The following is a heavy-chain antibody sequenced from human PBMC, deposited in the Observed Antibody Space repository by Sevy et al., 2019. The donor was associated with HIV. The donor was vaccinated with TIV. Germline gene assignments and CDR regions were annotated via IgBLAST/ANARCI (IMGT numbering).Heavy chain of an antibody. CDR2: IIPILGTA. CDR3: ARDSGVDCSGGSCYSGWFDP. Sequence: ASVKVSCKASGGTFSSYAISWVRQAPGQGLEWMGGIIPILGTANYAQKFQGRVTITADKSTSTAYMELSSLRSEDTAVYYCARDSGVDCSGGSCYSGWFDPWGQGTLVTVSS. D-gene: IGHD2-15*01. V-gene: IGHV1-69*10. J-gene: IGHJ5*02. CDR1: GGTFSSYA.